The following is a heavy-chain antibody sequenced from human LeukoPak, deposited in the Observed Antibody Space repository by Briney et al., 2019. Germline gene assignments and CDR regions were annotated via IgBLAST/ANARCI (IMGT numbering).Heavy chain of an antibody. V-gene: IGHV4-34*01. CDR2: INHSGST. CDR1: GGSFSGYY. D-gene: IGHD3-22*01. J-gene: IGHJ6*03. Sequence: SETLSLTCAVYGGSFSGYYWSWIRQPPGKGLEWIGEINHSGSTNYNPSLKSRVTISVDTSKNQFSLKLSSVTAADTAVYYCASLPSAYSAHYYYYYYMDVWGKGTTVTVSS. CDR3: ASLPSAYSAHYYYYYYMDV.